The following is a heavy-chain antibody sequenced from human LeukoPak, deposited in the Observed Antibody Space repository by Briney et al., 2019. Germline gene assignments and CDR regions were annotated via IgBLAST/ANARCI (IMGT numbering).Heavy chain of an antibody. V-gene: IGHV3-7*05. D-gene: IGHD2-15*01. CDR1: GFTCSSYW. CDR3: ARDPTLFAATEDY. Sequence: GSLTLSCAASGFTCSSYWLSWVRQAPGKGLEWVANIKPDGIEKYYVDSVKGRFTISRDNANNSLSLQMSSLRAEDTAVYYCARDPTLFAATEDYWGQGTLVTVSS. CDR2: IKPDGIEK. J-gene: IGHJ4*02.